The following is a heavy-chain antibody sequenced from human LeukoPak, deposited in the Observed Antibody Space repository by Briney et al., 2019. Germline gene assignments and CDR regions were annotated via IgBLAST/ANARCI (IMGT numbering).Heavy chain of an antibody. D-gene: IGHD3-9*01. CDR3: ASVLEPKRHYDILTGQSMGINAFDI. Sequence: ASVKVSCKASGYTFTGYYMHWVRQAPGQGLEWMGRINPNSGGTNYAQKFQGRVTMTRDTSISTAYMELSRLRSDDTAVYYCASVLEPKRHYDILTGQSMGINAFDIWGQGTMVTVSS. CDR1: GYTFTGYY. V-gene: IGHV1-2*06. CDR2: INPNSGGT. J-gene: IGHJ3*02.